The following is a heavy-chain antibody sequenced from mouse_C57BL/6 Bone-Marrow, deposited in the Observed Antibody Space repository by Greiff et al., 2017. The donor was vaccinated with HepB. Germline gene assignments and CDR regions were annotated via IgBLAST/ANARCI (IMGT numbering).Heavy chain of an antibody. CDR2: IHPNSGST. CDR3: ARGYYSNYVWYFDV. J-gene: IGHJ1*03. CDR1: GYTFTSYW. Sequence: QVQLQQPGAELVKPGVSVKLSCKASGYTFTSYWMHWVKQRPGQGLEWIGMIHPNSGSTNYNEKFKSKATLTVDKSSSTAYMQLSSLTSEDSAVYYCARGYYSNYVWYFDVWGTGTTVTVSS. V-gene: IGHV1-64*01. D-gene: IGHD2-5*01.